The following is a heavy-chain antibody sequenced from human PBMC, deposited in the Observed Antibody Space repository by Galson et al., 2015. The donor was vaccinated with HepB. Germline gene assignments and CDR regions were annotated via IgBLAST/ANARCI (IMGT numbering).Heavy chain of an antibody. CDR3: ARGTTRWIHLGY. V-gene: IGHV4-59*08. CDR2: IYYSGST. CDR1: GGSISRYY. J-gene: IGHJ4*02. Sequence: LSLTCTVSGGSISRYYWSWIRQPPGKGLEWIGYIYYSGSTNYNPSLKSRVTISVDTSKNQFSLKLSSVTAADTAVYYCARGTTRWIHLGYWGQGSLVTVSS. D-gene: IGHD5-18*01.